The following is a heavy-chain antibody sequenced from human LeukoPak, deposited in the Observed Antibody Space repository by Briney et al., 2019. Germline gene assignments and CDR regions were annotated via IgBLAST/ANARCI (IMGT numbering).Heavy chain of an antibody. CDR1: GGSISSYY. CDR2: IYYSGST. D-gene: IGHD3-22*01. V-gene: IGHV4-59*12. CDR3: ARERDSSGYFNWFDP. Sequence: SETLSLTCTVSGGSISSYYWSWIRQPPGKGLEWIGYIYYSGSTNYNPSLKSRVTISVDTSKNQFSLKLSSVTAADTAVYYCARERDSSGYFNWFDPWGQGTLVTVSS. J-gene: IGHJ5*02.